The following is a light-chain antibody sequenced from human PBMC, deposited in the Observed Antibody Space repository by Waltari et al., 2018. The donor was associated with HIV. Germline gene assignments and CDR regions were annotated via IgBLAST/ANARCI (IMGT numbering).Light chain of an antibody. CDR3: QSFDYDSSLTVL. Sequence: QSVLTQPPSVSGAPGQTVTISCSGSSSNIGAADFDVHWYQQLPGTAPKLLIYGNRIRPSGVPDRFSGSKSGTSASLAITGLQPEDEADYYCQSFDYDSSLTVLFGGGTKLTVL. V-gene: IGLV1-40*01. J-gene: IGLJ2*01. CDR1: SSNIGAADFD. CDR2: GNR.